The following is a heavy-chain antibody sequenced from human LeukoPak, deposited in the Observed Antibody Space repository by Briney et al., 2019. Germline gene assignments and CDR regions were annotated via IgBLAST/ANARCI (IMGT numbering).Heavy chain of an antibody. CDR3: ARDFNDFWSGYHDY. CDR1: GGSISSGDYY. Sequence: PSETLSLTCTVSGGSISSGDYYWSWIRQPPGKGLEWIGYIYYSGSTYYNPSLKSRVTISVDTSKNQFSLKLSSVTAADTAVYYCARDFNDFWSGYHDYWGQGTLVTVSS. V-gene: IGHV4-30-4*02. J-gene: IGHJ4*02. D-gene: IGHD3-3*01. CDR2: IYYSGST.